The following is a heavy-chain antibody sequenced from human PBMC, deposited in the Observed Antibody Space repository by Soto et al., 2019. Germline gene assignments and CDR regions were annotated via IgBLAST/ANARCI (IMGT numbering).Heavy chain of an antibody. V-gene: IGHV1-69*04. CDR2: IIPLLGVA. J-gene: IGHJ4*01. CDR1: GGTFTNYA. D-gene: IGHD1-26*01. CDR3: GRDAPLYSGHYGRVFDS. Sequence: QVQLVQSGSEVKTPGSSVRVSCKDSGGTFTNYAISWVRQAPGQGLAWMGRIIPLLGVAKYAQNFQGRVTITADKSPSKDYMELGSLRSEDTALYHFGRDAPLYSGHYGRVFDSQGQGALVTVSS.